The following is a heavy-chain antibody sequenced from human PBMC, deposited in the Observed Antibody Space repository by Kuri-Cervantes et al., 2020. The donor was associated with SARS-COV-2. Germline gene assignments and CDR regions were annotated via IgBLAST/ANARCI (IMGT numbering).Heavy chain of an antibody. V-gene: IGHV3-30*02. D-gene: IGHD3-3*01. CDR2: IRYDGSNK. CDR3: TRADFWSGYYEY. J-gene: IGHJ4*02. Sequence: LSLTCAASGFTFSSYGMHWVRQAPGKGLEWVAFIRYDGSNKYYADSVKGRFTISRDDSKSIAYLQMNSLKTEDTAVYYCTRADFWSGYYEYWGQGTLVTVSS. CDR1: GFTFSSYG.